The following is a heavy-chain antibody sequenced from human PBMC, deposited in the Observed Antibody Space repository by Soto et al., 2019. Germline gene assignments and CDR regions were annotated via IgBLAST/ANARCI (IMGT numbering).Heavy chain of an antibody. V-gene: IGHV1-8*01. Sequence: GPSVKVSCKASGYTFTSYDINWVRQATGQGLEWMGWMNPNSGNTGYAQKFQGRVTMTRNTSISTAYMELSSLRSEDTAVYYCARWDSSGYYYPRYYYYGMDVWGQGTTVTVSS. CDR2: MNPNSGNT. J-gene: IGHJ6*02. CDR1: GYTFTSYD. CDR3: ARWDSSGYYYPRYYYYGMDV. D-gene: IGHD3-22*01.